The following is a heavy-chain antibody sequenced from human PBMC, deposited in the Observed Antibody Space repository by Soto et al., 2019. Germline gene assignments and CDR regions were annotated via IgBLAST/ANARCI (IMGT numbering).Heavy chain of an antibody. CDR1: GFTFSSYW. D-gene: IGHD1-26*01. CDR2: IKQDGSEK. J-gene: IGHJ4*02. CDR3: ARGLSLGASPWDY. Sequence: HPGGSLRLSCAASGFTFSSYWMSWVRQAPGKGLEWVANIKQDGSEKYYVDSVKGRFTISRDNAKNSLYLQMNSLRAEDTAVYYCARGLSLGASPWDYWGQGTLVTVSS. V-gene: IGHV3-7*03.